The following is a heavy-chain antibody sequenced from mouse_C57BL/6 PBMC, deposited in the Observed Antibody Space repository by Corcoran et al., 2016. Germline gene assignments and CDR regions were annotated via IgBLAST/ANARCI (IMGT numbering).Heavy chain of an antibody. CDR3: ARQGYYGLFAY. J-gene: IGHJ3*01. V-gene: IGHV4-1*01. CDR2: INPDSSTI. Sequence: EVKLLQSGGGLVQPGGSLKLSCADSGIDFSRYWMSWVRRAPGKGLEWIGEINPDSSTINYAPSLKDKFIISRDNAKNTLYLQMSKVRSEDTALYYCARQGYYGLFAYLGQGTVVTVSA. D-gene: IGHD1-1*01. CDR1: GIDFSRYW.